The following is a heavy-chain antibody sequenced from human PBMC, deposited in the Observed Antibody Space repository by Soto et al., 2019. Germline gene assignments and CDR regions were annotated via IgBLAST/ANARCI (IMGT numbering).Heavy chain of an antibody. V-gene: IGHV1-69*13. D-gene: IGHD2-21*02. Sequence: ASVKVSCKAFGGTFSSYAICWVRQAPGQGLEWMGGIIPMFDSTNYAQKFQGRVTITADESTSTAFMELSSLRSEGTAVYYCARRVVVTSVRDIAYYYGLDVWGQGTTVTVSS. CDR3: ARRVVVTSVRDIAYYYGLDV. J-gene: IGHJ6*02. CDR1: GGTFSSYA. CDR2: IIPMFDST.